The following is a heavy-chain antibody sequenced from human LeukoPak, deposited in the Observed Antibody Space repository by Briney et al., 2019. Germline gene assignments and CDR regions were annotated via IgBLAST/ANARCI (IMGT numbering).Heavy chain of an antibody. Sequence: PGGSLRLSCAASGFTFSSYGMHWVRQAPGKGLEWVAVIWYDGSNKYYADSVKGRFTISRDNSKNTLYLQMNSLRAEDTAVYYCARGPERTGVGTRYYYDMDVWGQGTTVTVSS. J-gene: IGHJ6*02. CDR3: ARGPERTGVGTRYYYDMDV. V-gene: IGHV3-33*01. CDR1: GFTFSSYG. D-gene: IGHD2-8*01. CDR2: IWYDGSNK.